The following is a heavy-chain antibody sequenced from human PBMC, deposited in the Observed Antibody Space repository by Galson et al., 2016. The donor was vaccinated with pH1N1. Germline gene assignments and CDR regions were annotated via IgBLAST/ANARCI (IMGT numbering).Heavy chain of an antibody. CDR2: INFDGTKT. CDR1: GFTFSAFS. Sequence: SLRLSCAASGFTFSAFSINWVRQAPGKGLEWVSHINFDGTKTNYADSVKGRFTISRDNAKNTLYLQMNSLSVEDMAVYYCVRALNGTWIWGQGTLVTVSS. D-gene: IGHD2-8*01. CDR3: VRALNGTWI. J-gene: IGHJ4*02. V-gene: IGHV3-74*01.